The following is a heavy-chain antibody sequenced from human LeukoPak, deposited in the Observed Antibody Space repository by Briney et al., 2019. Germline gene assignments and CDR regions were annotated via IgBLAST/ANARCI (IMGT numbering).Heavy chain of an antibody. CDR3: ARHGIDVLLKDYYFDY. CDR2: TFFSGST. J-gene: IGHJ4*02. Sequence: SETLSLTCTVSGASISSSTYHWGWIRQPPGKGLEWIGSTFFSGSTYYNPSLKSRVTISVDTSKNQFSLRLSSVTAADTAVYYCARHGIDVLLKDYYFDYWGQGTRVTVSS. D-gene: IGHD3-16*01. CDR1: GASISSSTYH. V-gene: IGHV4-39*01.